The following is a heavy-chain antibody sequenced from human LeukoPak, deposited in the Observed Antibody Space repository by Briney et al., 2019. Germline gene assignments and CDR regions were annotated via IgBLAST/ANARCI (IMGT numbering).Heavy chain of an antibody. J-gene: IGHJ4*02. CDR2: INPNSGGT. D-gene: IGHD3-22*01. V-gene: IGHV1-2*02. Sequence: ASVKVSCKASGYTFTGYYMHWVRQAPGQGLEWMGWINPNSGGTSYAQKFQGRVTMTRDTSISTAYMELSRLRSDDTAVYYCARGRLGITMIDYWGQGTLVTVSS. CDR1: GYTFTGYY. CDR3: ARGRLGITMIDY.